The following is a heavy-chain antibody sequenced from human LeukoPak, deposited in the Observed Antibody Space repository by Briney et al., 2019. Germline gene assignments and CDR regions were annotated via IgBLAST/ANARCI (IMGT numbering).Heavy chain of an antibody. D-gene: IGHD3-10*01. CDR2: ISGSGGST. J-gene: IGHJ3*02. Sequence: GGSLRLSCAASGFTFSSYAMSWVRQAPGKGLEWVSAISGSGGSTYYADSVKGRFTISRDNSKNTLYLQMNSLRAEDAAVYYCAKGQSMVRGVITDDAFDIWGQGTMVTVSS. CDR1: GFTFSSYA. V-gene: IGHV3-23*01. CDR3: AKGQSMVRGVITDDAFDI.